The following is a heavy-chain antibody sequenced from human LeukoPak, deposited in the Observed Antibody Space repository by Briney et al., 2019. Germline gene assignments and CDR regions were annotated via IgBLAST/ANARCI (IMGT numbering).Heavy chain of an antibody. CDR2: INTDGTVT. CDR1: GFTFSKYW. D-gene: IGHD6-19*01. J-gene: IGHJ4*02. V-gene: IGHV3-74*01. Sequence: GGSLRLSCAASGFTFSKYWLLWVRQAPGKGLESVSRINTDGTVTTYADSVKGRFTVSRDNADNTMFLQMNSVRDEDTAVYYCATKQWLAPPPDSWGQGTPVTVSS. CDR3: ATKQWLAPPPDS.